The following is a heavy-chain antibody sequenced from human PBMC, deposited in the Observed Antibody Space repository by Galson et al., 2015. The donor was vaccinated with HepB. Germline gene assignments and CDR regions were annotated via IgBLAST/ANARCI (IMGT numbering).Heavy chain of an antibody. CDR1: GFTFSSYA. D-gene: IGHD2-15*01. V-gene: IGHV3-64*01. Sequence: SLRLPCAASGFTFSSYAMHWVRQAPGKGLEYVSAISSNGGSTYYANSVKGRFTISRDNSKNTLYLQMGSLRAEDMAVYYCARDLAACSGGSCYTYYYYYGMDVWGQGTTVTVSS. J-gene: IGHJ6*02. CDR3: ARDLAACSGGSCYTYYYYYGMDV. CDR2: ISSNGGST.